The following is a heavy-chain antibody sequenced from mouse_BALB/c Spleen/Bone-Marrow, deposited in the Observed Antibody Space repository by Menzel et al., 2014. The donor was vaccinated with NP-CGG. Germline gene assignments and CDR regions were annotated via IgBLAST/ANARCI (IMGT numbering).Heavy chain of an antibody. CDR3: TRSRRAMDH. V-gene: IGHV1S81*02. J-gene: IGHJ4*01. CDR2: INPSNGVT. CDR1: GYTFTSYY. D-gene: IGHD2-12*01. Sequence: VQLQESGAELVKPGASVKLSCKASGYTFTSYYMCWVRQRPGQGLEWIGEINPSNGVTNFDEKFKSKATLTVDKSSSTAYMSLSSLTSEDSAVYYCTRSRRAMDHWGQGTSVTVSS.